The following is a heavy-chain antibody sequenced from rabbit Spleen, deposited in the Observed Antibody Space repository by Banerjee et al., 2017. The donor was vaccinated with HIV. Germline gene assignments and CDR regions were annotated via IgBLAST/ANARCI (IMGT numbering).Heavy chain of an antibody. Sequence: QEQLVESGGGLVKPEGSLTLTCKASGFDFSSYYYMCWVRQAPGKGLEWIGCIDVGSGRAYYASWVNGRFTISKTSSTTVNLKMTSLTAADTATYFCARGPYARNIGGYTHSLWGPGTLVTVS. CDR3: ARGPYARNIGGYTHSL. J-gene: IGHJ6*01. CDR1: GFDFSSYYY. CDR2: IDVGSGRA. D-gene: IGHD1-1*01. V-gene: IGHV1S45*01.